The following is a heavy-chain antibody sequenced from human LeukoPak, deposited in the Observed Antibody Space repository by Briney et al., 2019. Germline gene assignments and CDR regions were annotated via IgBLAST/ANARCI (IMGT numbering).Heavy chain of an antibody. CDR3: ARDAYYRYCSSTSCLGWLDP. Sequence: ASVKVSCKASGYTFTSYGISWVRQAPGQGLEWMGWISAYNGNTNYAQKLQGRVTMTTDTSTSTAYMELRSLRSDDTAVYYCARDAYYRYCSSTSCLGWLDPWGQGTLVTVSS. V-gene: IGHV1-18*01. CDR1: GYTFTSYG. D-gene: IGHD2-2*01. J-gene: IGHJ5*02. CDR2: ISAYNGNT.